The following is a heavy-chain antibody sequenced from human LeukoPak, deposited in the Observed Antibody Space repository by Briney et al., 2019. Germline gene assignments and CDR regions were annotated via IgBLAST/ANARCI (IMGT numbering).Heavy chain of an antibody. D-gene: IGHD3-22*01. Sequence: GGSLRLSCAASGFTFTSYAMSWVRQAPGKGLEWVSAISGSGGSTDYADSVKGRFTISRDNSKNTLYLEMNSLRAEDTAAYYCARKYSYHSSGFYLDVLDFWGQGTMVTVSS. J-gene: IGHJ3*01. CDR3: ARKYSYHSSGFYLDVLDF. CDR1: GFTFTSYA. V-gene: IGHV3-23*01. CDR2: ISGSGGST.